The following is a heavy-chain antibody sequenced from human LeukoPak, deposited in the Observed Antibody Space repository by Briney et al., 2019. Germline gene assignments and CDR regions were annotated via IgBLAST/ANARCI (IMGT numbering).Heavy chain of an antibody. CDR2: ISSSGSTI. CDR1: GFTFSDYY. Sequence: GGSLRLSCAASGFTFSDYYMSWIRQAPGKGLEWVSYISSSGSTIYYADSVKGRFTISRDNAKNSLYLQMNSLRAEDTAMYFCARDFIGGYSSGWYDYWGQGTLVTVSS. V-gene: IGHV3-11*04. CDR3: ARDFIGGYSSGWYDY. J-gene: IGHJ4*02. D-gene: IGHD6-19*01.